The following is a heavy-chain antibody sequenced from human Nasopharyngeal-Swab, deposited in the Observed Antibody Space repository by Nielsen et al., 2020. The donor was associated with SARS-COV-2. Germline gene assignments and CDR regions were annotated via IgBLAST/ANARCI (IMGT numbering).Heavy chain of an antibody. D-gene: IGHD6-6*01. CDR2: INTNTGNH. Sequence: ASVQVSCKASGYTFPSYAMKWVRQAPGQGLEWMGWINTNTGNHTYAQGFTGRFVFSLDTSVSTAYLQISSLKAEDTAVYYCARESYSSSGSEYFQHWGQGTLVTVSS. V-gene: IGHV7-4-1*02. CDR3: ARESYSSSGSEYFQH. J-gene: IGHJ1*01. CDR1: GYTFPSYA.